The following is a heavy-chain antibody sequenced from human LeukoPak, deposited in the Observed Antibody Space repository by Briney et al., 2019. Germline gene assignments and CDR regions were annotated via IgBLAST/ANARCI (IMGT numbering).Heavy chain of an antibody. D-gene: IGHD3-10*01. CDR1: GFTFDDYA. CDR2: ISWNSGSI. Sequence: GRSLRLSCAASGFTFDDYAMHWVRQAPGKGLEWVSGISWNSGSIGYADSVEGRFTISRDNAKNSLYLQMNSLRAEDTALYYCARDYYGSGGSDYWGQGTLVTVSS. V-gene: IGHV3-9*01. J-gene: IGHJ4*02. CDR3: ARDYYGSGGSDY.